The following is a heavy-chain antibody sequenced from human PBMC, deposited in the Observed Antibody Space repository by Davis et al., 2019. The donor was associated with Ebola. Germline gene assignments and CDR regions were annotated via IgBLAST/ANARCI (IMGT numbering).Heavy chain of an antibody. Sequence: GGSLRLSCSASGFTFSNYAMNWVRQAPGKGLEWVSGISGTGGSTYYADSVKGRFTIFRDNSKNTLYLQMNSLRAEDTALYYCARGAYNWNYARFDYWGQGTLVTVSS. CDR2: ISGTGGST. CDR3: ARGAYNWNYARFDY. J-gene: IGHJ4*02. V-gene: IGHV3-23*01. D-gene: IGHD1-7*01. CDR1: GFTFSNYA.